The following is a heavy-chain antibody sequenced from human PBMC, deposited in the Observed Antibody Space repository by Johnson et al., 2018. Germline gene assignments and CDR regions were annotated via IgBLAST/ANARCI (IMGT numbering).Heavy chain of an antibody. V-gene: IGHV3-23*01. Sequence: VQLLESGGGLAKXGGSLRLXCAVSGFTFSHFAMSWVRQFPGKGLEWVSSIEGDASDTYYADPVKGRFTIARDNSKLFLQMNSLRGDDTAIYYCAKDATPRNSRWDPFDYWGQGTLVAVSS. CDR2: IEGDASDT. D-gene: IGHD3-16*02. CDR1: GFTFSHFA. CDR3: AKDATPRNSRWDPFDY. J-gene: IGHJ4*02.